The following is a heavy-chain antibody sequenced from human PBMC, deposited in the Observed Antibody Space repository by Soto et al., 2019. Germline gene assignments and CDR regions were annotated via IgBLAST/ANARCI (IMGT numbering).Heavy chain of an antibody. CDR3: VKEDCSSTSCYQTFDY. Sequence: GGSLRLSCSASGFTFSSYAMHWVRQAPGKGLEYVSAISSNGGSTYYADSVKGRFTISRDNSKNTLYLQMSSLRAEDTAVYYCVKEDCSSTSCYQTFDYWGQGTLVTVSS. J-gene: IGHJ4*02. CDR1: GFTFSSYA. CDR2: ISSNGGST. D-gene: IGHD2-2*01. V-gene: IGHV3-64D*08.